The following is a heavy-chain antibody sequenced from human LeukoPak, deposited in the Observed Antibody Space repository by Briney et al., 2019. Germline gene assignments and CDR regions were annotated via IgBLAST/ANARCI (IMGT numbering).Heavy chain of an antibody. Sequence: GGSLRLSCAASGFTFSSYAMHWVRQAPGKGLEWVAVISYDGSNKYYADSVKGRFTISRDNSKNTLYLQVNSLKAEDTAMYYCAKDKGYSFDSWGQGTLVTVSS. J-gene: IGHJ4*02. CDR2: ISYDGSNK. CDR1: GFTFSSYA. D-gene: IGHD1-1*01. CDR3: AKDKGYSFDS. V-gene: IGHV3-30-3*01.